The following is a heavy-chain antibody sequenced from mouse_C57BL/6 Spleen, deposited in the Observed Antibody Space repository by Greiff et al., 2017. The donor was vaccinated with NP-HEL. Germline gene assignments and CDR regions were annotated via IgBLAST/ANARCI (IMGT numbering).Heavy chain of an antibody. CDR1: VYSLTSDY. J-gene: IGHJ3*01. CDR3: ARSDSSWGFAY. CDR2: ISYSGST. V-gene: IGHV3-8*01. Sequence: EVQLQESGPGLAKPSQTLSLTCSVTVYSLTSDYWNWIRKFPGNKLEYMGYISYSGSTYYTPSLKSRISITRDTSKNQYYLQLNSVTTEETATYYGARSDSSWGFAYWGQGTLVTVSA. D-gene: IGHD3-2*02.